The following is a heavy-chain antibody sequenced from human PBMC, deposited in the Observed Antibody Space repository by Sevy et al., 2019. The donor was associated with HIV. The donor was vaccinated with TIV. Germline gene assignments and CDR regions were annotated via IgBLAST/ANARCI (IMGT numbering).Heavy chain of an antibody. Sequence: GGSLRLSCAASGFTLSSSSMNWVRQAPGKGLEWVSAISSISNYIYYADSVKGRFTISRDNAKNSLYLQMSSLRAEDTAVYYCARDAREGSGPFHDGFDVWGQGTLVTVSS. CDR2: ISSISNYI. CDR1: GFTLSSSS. D-gene: IGHD3-3*01. V-gene: IGHV3-21*01. CDR3: ARDAREGSGPFHDGFDV. J-gene: IGHJ3*01.